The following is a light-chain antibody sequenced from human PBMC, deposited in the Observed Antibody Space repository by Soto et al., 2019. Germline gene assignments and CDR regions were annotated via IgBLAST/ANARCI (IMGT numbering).Light chain of an antibody. CDR1: QGISNY. V-gene: IGKV1-27*01. Sequence: DIQMTQSPSSLSASVGDRVTITCRASQGISNYLAWYQQRPGEVPKLLIYAASTLQSGVPSRFSGSGSGTDFTLTISSLQPEDVATYYCQKYSSVSTFGQGTRLEIK. CDR2: AAS. CDR3: QKYSSVST. J-gene: IGKJ5*01.